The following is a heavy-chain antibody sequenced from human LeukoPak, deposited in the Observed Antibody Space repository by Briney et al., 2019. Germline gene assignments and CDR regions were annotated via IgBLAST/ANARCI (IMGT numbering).Heavy chain of an antibody. D-gene: IGHD2-2*01. V-gene: IGHV5-51*01. CDR1: GSSFTSYW. Sequence: GESLKISCWDSGSSFTSYWIGWVRQMPGKGLEWMGIIYPGDSDIRYSPSFQGQVTISADKPISTAYLQWSSLKASDTAMYYCARHTSQDYFDYWGQGTLVTVSS. CDR2: IYPGDSDI. J-gene: IGHJ4*02. CDR3: ARHTSQDYFDY.